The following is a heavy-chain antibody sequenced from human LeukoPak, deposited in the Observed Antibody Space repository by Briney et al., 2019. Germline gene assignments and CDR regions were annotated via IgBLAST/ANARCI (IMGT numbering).Heavy chain of an antibody. Sequence: ASVKVSCKASGGTFSSYAISWVRQAPGQGLEWMGGIIPIFGTANYAQKFQGRVTITADESTSTAYMELSSLRSEDTAVYYCAREIYDSSDYELYYYYGMDVWGQGTTVTVSS. CDR2: IIPIFGTA. V-gene: IGHV1-69*01. D-gene: IGHD3-22*01. J-gene: IGHJ6*02. CDR3: AREIYDSSDYELYYYYGMDV. CDR1: GGTFSSYA.